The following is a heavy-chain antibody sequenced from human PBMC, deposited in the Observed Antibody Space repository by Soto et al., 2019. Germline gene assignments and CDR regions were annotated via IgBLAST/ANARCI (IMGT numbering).Heavy chain of an antibody. D-gene: IGHD3-22*01. CDR1: GGSISSSSYY. Sequence: SETLSLTCTVSGGSISSSSYYWGWIRQPPRKGLEWIGYIYYSGSTYYNPSLKSRVTISVDTSKNQFSLKLSSVTAADTAVYYCARLTYYYDSSGYYYYYGMDVWGQGTTVTVSS. J-gene: IGHJ6*02. CDR2: IYYSGST. V-gene: IGHV4-30-4*08. CDR3: ARLTYYYDSSGYYYYYGMDV.